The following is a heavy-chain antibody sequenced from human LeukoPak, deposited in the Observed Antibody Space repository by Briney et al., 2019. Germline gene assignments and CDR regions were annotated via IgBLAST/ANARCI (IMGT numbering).Heavy chain of an antibody. CDR1: GGSFSGYY. J-gene: IGHJ4*02. Sequence: SETLSLTCAVYGGSFSGYYWSWIRQPPGKGLEWIGEINHSGSTNYNPSLKSRVTISVDTSKNQFSLKLSSVTAADTAVYYCARRTYSGSYHFDYWGQGTLVTVSS. V-gene: IGHV4-34*01. CDR2: INHSGST. D-gene: IGHD1-26*01. CDR3: ARRTYSGSYHFDY.